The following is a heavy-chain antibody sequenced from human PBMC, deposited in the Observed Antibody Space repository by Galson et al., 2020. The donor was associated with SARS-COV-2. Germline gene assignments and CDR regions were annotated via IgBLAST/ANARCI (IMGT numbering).Heavy chain of an antibody. CDR3: ASSRTGGDYSPFVDFDL. J-gene: IGHJ2*01. D-gene: IGHD4-17*01. V-gene: IGHV5-51*01. CDR1: GYSFTSYW. Sequence: GESLKISCKGSGYSFTSYWIGWVRQMPGKGLEWMGIIYPGDSDTRYSPSFQGQVTISADKSISTAYLQWSSLKASDTAMYYCASSRTGGDYSPFVDFDLWGRGTLVTVSS. CDR2: IYPGDSDT.